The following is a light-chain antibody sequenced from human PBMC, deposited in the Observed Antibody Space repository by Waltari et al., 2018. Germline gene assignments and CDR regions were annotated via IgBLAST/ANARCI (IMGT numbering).Light chain of an antibody. V-gene: IGLV2-23*02. CDR3: CSYTTIGPVL. CDR1: SSDVGANTF. J-gene: IGLJ2*01. CDR2: EVT. Sequence: QSALTQPAFVSGSPGQSIASSCIRTSSDVGANTFLPCYQQHPGRAPKLMIHEVTKRPSGVSTRFSGSKSGNTASLTISGLQAEDEADYYCCSYTTIGPVLIGGGTKVTVL.